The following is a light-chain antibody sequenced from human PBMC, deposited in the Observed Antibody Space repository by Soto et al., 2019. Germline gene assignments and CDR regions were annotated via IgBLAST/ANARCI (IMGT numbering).Light chain of an antibody. CDR3: QSYDSRLTAYV. J-gene: IGLJ1*01. CDR2: GNN. CDR1: SSNIGAGYD. V-gene: IGLV1-40*01. Sequence: QSVLTQPPSVSGAPGQRVTISCTGSSSNIGAGYDVHWYQQLPGTAPKLLVSGNNNQPSGVPDRLSASKSGPSASLAITGLQAEDEAHYYCQSYDSRLTAYVFGTGTKLTVL.